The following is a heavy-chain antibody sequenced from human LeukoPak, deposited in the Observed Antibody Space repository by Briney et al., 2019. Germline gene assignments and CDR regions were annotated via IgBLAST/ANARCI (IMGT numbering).Heavy chain of an antibody. D-gene: IGHD3-3*01. J-gene: IGHJ6*02. CDR2: IDPNSGGT. Sequence: ASVTVSCKASGYTFTGYYMHWVRQAPGQGLEWMGWIDPNSGGTNYAQKFQGRVTMTRDTSISTAYMELSRLRSDDTAVYYCARPVYYDFRIGMDVWGQGTTVTVSS. V-gene: IGHV1-2*02. CDR1: GYTFTGYY. CDR3: ARPVYYDFRIGMDV.